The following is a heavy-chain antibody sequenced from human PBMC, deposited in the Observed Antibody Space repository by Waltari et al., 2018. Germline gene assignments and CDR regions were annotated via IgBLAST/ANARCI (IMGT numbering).Heavy chain of an antibody. D-gene: IGHD3-3*01. V-gene: IGHV4-4*07. CDR3: ARDLFLPSWSGFIDGFDI. J-gene: IGHJ3*02. CDR1: GGSINTFL. CDR2: VFASAKT. Sequence: QVQLQESGPGLVKPSETLSLTCSVSGGSINTFLWNWIRQPAGKGLEWMGRVFASAKTNYTPSLKSRVTMSVDTSKNQFTLKLSSVTAADTAVYYCARDLFLPSWSGFIDGFDIWGRGTVVTVSS.